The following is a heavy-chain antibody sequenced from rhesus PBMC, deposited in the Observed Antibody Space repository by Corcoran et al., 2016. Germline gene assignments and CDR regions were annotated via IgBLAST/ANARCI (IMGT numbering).Heavy chain of an antibody. D-gene: IGHD4-23*01. CDR2: IYGSSRST. Sequence: QVQLQESGPGVVKPSETLSLTCAVSGGSISGGYDWSWIRQPPGKGLEWIGYIYGSSRSTNYNTCLNKRVTISKDASKNECSLKLSSVTAADTAVYYCARIYTVTWLPIDYWGQGVLVTVSS. V-gene: IGHV4-76*01. J-gene: IGHJ4*01. CDR1: GGSISGGYD. CDR3: ARIYTVTWLPIDY.